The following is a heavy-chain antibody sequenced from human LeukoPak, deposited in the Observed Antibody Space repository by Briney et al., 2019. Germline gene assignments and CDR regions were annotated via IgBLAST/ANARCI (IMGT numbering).Heavy chain of an antibody. Sequence: GGSLRLSCAASGFTFDDYAMHWVRQAPGKGLEWVSLISWDGGSTYYADSVKGRFTISRDNNKNSLYLQMNSLRAEDTAVYYCATGSGSYYYWGQGTLVTVSS. CDR3: ATGSGSYYY. J-gene: IGHJ4*02. V-gene: IGHV3-43D*03. CDR1: GFTFDDYA. CDR2: ISWDGGST. D-gene: IGHD3-10*01.